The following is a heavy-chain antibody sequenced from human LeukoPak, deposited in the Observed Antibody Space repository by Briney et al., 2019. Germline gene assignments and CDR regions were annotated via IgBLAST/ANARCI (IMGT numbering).Heavy chain of an antibody. Sequence: ASVKVSCKASGYTFTNYDINWVRQATGQGLEWMGWMNPDSGNTGYAQKFQGRVTMTRKSSVSTAYMEPSSLRSEDTAVYYCARRGYTSGSHAFDYWGQGTLVTVSS. V-gene: IGHV1-8*01. D-gene: IGHD6-19*01. CDR2: MNPDSGNT. J-gene: IGHJ4*02. CDR3: ARRGYTSGSHAFDY. CDR1: GYTFTNYD.